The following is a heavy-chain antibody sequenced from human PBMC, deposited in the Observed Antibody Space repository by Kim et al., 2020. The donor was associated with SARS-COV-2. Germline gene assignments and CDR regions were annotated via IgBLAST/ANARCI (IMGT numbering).Heavy chain of an antibody. Sequence: SETLSLTCTVSGGSIGTYYWSWIRQPPGKGLEYIGYGYYTGATNYNPSLKSRVTISVDTSKNQFSLKLNSVTAADTAVYYCAREEIVSSYPSGYYMDVWGKGTTVTVSS. V-gene: IGHV4-59*01. CDR1: GGSIGTYY. CDR3: AREEIVSSYPSGYYMDV. J-gene: IGHJ6*03. CDR2: GYYTGAT. D-gene: IGHD3-3*01.